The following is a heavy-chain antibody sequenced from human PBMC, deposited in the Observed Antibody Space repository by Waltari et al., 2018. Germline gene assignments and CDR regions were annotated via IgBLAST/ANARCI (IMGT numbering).Heavy chain of an antibody. V-gene: IGHV3-7*04. Sequence: EVRLVESGGGLVQPGGSLRLSCAASGFTFSSSWMRWVRQAPGKGLEWVASIKEDGSERYYVDSAKGRSTISRDNAKTSLFLQMNSLRVEDTAVYYCARGPYWGQGTTVTVSS. D-gene: IGHD2-21*01. CDR2: IKEDGSER. CDR1: GFTFSSSW. CDR3: ARGPY. J-gene: IGHJ6*02.